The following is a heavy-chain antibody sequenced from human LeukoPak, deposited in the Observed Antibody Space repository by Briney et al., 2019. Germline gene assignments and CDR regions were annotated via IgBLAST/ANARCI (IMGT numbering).Heavy chain of an antibody. Sequence: GASVKVSCKASGYTFTSYAMNWVRQAPGQGLEWMGWINTNTGNPTYAQGFTGRFVFSLDTSVSTAYLQISSLKAEDTAVYYCCVLRDYYDSSGYYHYFDYWGQGTLVTVSS. V-gene: IGHV7-4-1*02. CDR1: GYTFTSYA. CDR3: CVLRDYYDSSGYYHYFDY. J-gene: IGHJ4*02. D-gene: IGHD3-22*01. CDR2: INTNTGNP.